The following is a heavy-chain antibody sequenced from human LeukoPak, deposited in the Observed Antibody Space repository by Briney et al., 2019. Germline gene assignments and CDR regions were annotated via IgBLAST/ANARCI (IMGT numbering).Heavy chain of an antibody. Sequence: SETLSLTCAVYVGSFSGYYWSWIRQPPGKGLEWIGEINHSGSTNYNPSLKSRVTTSVDPSKNQVSLKLTSVTAADTAVYYCARVNYYGSGDYYWWFDPWGQGTLVTVSS. V-gene: IGHV4-34*01. CDR3: ARVNYYGSGDYYWWFDP. J-gene: IGHJ5*02. CDR1: VGSFSGYY. CDR2: INHSGST. D-gene: IGHD3-22*01.